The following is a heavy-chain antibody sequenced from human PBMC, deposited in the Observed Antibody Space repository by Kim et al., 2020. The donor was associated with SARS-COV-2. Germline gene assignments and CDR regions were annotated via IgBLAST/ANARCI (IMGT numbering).Heavy chain of an antibody. V-gene: IGHV3-7*03. CDR3: ARARSGDYA. D-gene: IGHD4-17*01. CDR2: IKGDGGEK. CDR1: GFTFGSYW. J-gene: IGHJ5*02. Sequence: GGSLRLSCAASGFTFGSYWMSWVRQAPGKGLEWVANIKGDGGEKYYVDSVKGRFTISRDNDNNSLHLQMDYLRADDTAVYYCARARSGDYAWGQGTLCTASS.